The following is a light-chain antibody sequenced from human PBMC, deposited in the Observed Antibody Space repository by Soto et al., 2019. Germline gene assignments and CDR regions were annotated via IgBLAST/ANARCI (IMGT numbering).Light chain of an antibody. CDR3: SSYRRGSTRVV. V-gene: IGLV2-14*03. CDR2: DLT. J-gene: IGLJ2*01. Sequence: QSALSQPASVSGSPGQSITISCTGTSSDVGGYNYVSWYQQHPGKAPKVIIYDLTKRPSGISNRFSGSKSGNTASLTISGLQVEDEADYYCSSYRRGSTRVVFGGGTKLTVL. CDR1: SSDVGGYNY.